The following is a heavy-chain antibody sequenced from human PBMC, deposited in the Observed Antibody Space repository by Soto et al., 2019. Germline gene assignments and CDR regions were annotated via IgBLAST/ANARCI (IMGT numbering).Heavy chain of an antibody. J-gene: IGHJ4*02. CDR3: ARTHLNTAMGTFDY. V-gene: IGHV2-70*01. Sequence: XGPTLVNPTQSLTLTCTFSGFSLSTSGMCVSWIRQPPGKALEWLALIDWDDDKYYSTSLKTRLTISKDTSKNQVVLTMTNMDTVDTATYYCARTHLNTAMGTFDYWGQGTLVTVSS. CDR2: IDWDDDK. D-gene: IGHD5-18*01. CDR1: GFSLSTSGMC.